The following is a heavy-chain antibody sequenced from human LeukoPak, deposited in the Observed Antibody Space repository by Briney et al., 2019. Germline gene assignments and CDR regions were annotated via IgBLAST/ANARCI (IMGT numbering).Heavy chain of an antibody. CDR2: ISYDGSNK. D-gene: IGHD6-19*01. CDR3: AKDIRSIAVAVPFDY. Sequence: GGSLRLSCAASGFTFSSYGMHWVRQAPGKGLEWVAVISYDGSNKYYADSVKGRFTTSRDNSKNTLYLQMNSLRAEDTAVYYCAKDIRSIAVAVPFDYWGQGTLVTVSS. V-gene: IGHV3-30*18. J-gene: IGHJ4*02. CDR1: GFTFSSYG.